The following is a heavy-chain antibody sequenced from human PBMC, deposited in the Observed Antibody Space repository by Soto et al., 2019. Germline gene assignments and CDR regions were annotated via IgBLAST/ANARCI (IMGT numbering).Heavy chain of an antibody. V-gene: IGHV3-23*01. CDR3: TKASPDRHHMDV. J-gene: IGHJ6*02. Sequence: GGSLRLSCAASGFTFSKFVMRWVRQTPGKGLEWVSTITETGGETYYTDSVKGRFTISRDNSKNTLYLQMSSLRAEDTALYYCTKASPDRHHMDVWGQGTTVTVS. CDR1: GFTFSKFV. CDR2: ITETGGET.